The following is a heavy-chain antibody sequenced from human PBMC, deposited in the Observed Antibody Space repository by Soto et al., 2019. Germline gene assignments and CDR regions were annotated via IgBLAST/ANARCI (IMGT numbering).Heavy chain of an antibody. J-gene: IGHJ4*02. CDR2: IYWDDDK. CDR1: GFSLSAHGVG. Sequence: QITLKESGPTLVKPTQTLTLTCTFSGFSLSAHGVGVGWIRQPPGKALEWLALIYWDDDKRYSPSLKSRLTITKDTSKNHVVLTMTNMVPVDTATYFCAHSDDGDYFDYWGQGTLVTVSS. CDR3: AHSDDGDYFDY. D-gene: IGHD4-17*01. V-gene: IGHV2-5*02.